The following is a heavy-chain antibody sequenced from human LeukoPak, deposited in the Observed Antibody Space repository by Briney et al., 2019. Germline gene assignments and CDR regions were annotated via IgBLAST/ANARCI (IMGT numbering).Heavy chain of an antibody. CDR3: ASGMATILPGLWGPHYYGMDV. V-gene: IGHV3-11*01. D-gene: IGHD5-24*01. Sequence: PGGSLRLFCAASGFTFSDYYMSWIRQAPGKGLEWVSYISSSGSTIYYADSVKGRFTISRDNSKNTLYLQMNSLRAEDTAVYYCASGMATILPGLWGPHYYGMDVWGQGTTVTVSS. CDR1: GFTFSDYY. CDR2: ISSSGSTI. J-gene: IGHJ6*02.